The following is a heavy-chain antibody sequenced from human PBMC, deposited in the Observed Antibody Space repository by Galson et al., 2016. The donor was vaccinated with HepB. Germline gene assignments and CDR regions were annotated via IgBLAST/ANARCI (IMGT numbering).Heavy chain of an antibody. D-gene: IGHD3-16*02. V-gene: IGHV1-18*01. CDR3: AKEGRRPRNRVELWFATPPPAVDYSGMEV. Sequence: SVKVSCKASDYTYGSDCISWVRQAPGQGLEWMGWISPYNGDTKYAQKFQGRVNLTTDTSRSTAYLELRGLRSDDSAVYYCAKEGRRPRNRVELWFATPPPAVDYSGMEVWGQGTTVTVSS. CDR1: DYTYGSDC. CDR2: ISPYNGDT. J-gene: IGHJ6*02.